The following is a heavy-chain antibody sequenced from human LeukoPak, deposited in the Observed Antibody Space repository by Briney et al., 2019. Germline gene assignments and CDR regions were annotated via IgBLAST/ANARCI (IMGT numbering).Heavy chain of an antibody. D-gene: IGHD4-17*01. CDR2: ISGSGGST. V-gene: IGHV3-23*01. Sequence: GGSLRLSCAASGFTFSSYAMSWVRQAPGKGLEWVSAISGSGGSTYYADSVKGRFTISRDNAKNSLYLQMNSLRAEDTAVYYCARGLKDYGDYDGEYYWGQGTLVTVSS. J-gene: IGHJ4*02. CDR3: ARGLKDYGDYDGEYY. CDR1: GFTFSSYA.